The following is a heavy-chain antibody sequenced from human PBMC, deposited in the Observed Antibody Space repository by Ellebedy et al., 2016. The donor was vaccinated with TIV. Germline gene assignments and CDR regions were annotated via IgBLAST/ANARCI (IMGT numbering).Heavy chain of an antibody. D-gene: IGHD6-19*01. CDR1: GFTFSSFG. J-gene: IGHJ4*02. CDR2: IWYDGSTQ. CDR3: ARDRAGIEVAAYFDY. Sequence: PGGSLRLSCEASGFTFSSFGMHWVRQAPGKGLEWVAVIWYDGSTQYSADSVKGRFTISRDKSKNTLLLQRNGLRAEDTAVYYCARDRAGIEVAAYFDYWGQGTLVTVSS. V-gene: IGHV3-33*01.